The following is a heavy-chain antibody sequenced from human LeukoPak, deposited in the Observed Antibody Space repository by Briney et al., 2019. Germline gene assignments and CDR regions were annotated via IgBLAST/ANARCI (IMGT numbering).Heavy chain of an antibody. CDR3: ARAVGRFLEWLFDYYMDV. CDR1: GYTFTCYY. D-gene: IGHD3-3*01. CDR2: INPNSGGT. J-gene: IGHJ6*03. Sequence: ASVKVSCKASGYTFTCYYTHWVRQAPGQGLEWMGWINPNSGGTNYAQKFQGRVTITRDTSISTAYMALSRLRSDDTALYYCARAVGRFLEWLFDYYMDVWGKGTTVTVSS. V-gene: IGHV1-2*02.